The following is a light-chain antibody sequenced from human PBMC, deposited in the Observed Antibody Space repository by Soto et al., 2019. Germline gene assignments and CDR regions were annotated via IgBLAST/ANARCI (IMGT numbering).Light chain of an antibody. CDR2: EVS. CDR3: STYGGSDNYV. J-gene: IGLJ1*01. Sequence: QAVVTQPPSASGSPGQSVTISCTGTSSDVGGYNFVSWYQHHPGKAPKLMIYEVSQRPSGVPDRFSGSKSGNTASLTVSGLQAEDEADYYCSTYGGSDNYVFGTGTKLTVL. CDR1: SSDVGGYNF. V-gene: IGLV2-8*01.